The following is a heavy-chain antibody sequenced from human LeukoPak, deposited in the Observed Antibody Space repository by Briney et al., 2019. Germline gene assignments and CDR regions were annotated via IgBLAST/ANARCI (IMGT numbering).Heavy chain of an antibody. CDR2: ISSNGGST. CDR3: VSRTRLGFDY. V-gene: IGHV3-64D*06. CDR1: GFTFSSYT. J-gene: IGHJ4*02. Sequence: PGRSLRLSSSASGFTFSSYTMHWVRQAPGKGLEYVSAISSNGGSTYYADSVKGRFTISRDNSKNTLYLQMSSLRPEDTAVYYCVSRTRLGFDYWGQGTLVTVSS. D-gene: IGHD1-14*01.